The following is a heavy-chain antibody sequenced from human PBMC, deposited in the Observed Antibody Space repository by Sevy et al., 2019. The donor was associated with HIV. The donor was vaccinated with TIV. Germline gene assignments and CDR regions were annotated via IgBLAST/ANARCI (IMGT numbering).Heavy chain of an antibody. CDR3: ATGLGKSDFDY. CDR2: IKSKIDGATR. J-gene: IGHJ4*02. Sequence: GGSLRLSCAASGFTFSNAWMSWVRQAPGKVLEWVGRIKSKIDGATRDLAAPVKGRITISRDDSRNTLYLQMNSLKTEDTGVYYCATGLGKSDFDYWGQGTLVTVSS. V-gene: IGHV3-15*01. D-gene: IGHD3-9*01. CDR1: GFTFSNAW.